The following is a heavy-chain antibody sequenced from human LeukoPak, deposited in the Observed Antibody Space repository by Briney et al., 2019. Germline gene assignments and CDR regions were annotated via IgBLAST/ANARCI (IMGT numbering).Heavy chain of an antibody. CDR1: GASISSGGYY. CDR3: ARVSAVTTNYFDY. V-gene: IGHV4-31*03. D-gene: IGHD4-17*01. J-gene: IGHJ4*02. CDR2: IYYSGST. Sequence: PSQTLSLTCTVSGASISSGGYYWSWIRQHPWKGLEWTGYIYYSGSTYYNPSLKRRVTITVNTSKDQFSLKLSSVTAADRAVYYCARVSAVTTNYFDYWGQGTLVTVSS.